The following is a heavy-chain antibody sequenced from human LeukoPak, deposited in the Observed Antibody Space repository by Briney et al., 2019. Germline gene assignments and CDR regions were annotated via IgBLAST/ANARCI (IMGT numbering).Heavy chain of an antibody. CDR3: ARLSHSSYGMDV. CDR1: GFTFSSYW. CDR2: IKPDGSEK. V-gene: IGHV3-7*01. D-gene: IGHD3-16*02. Sequence: GGSLRLSCAASGFTFSSYWMSWVRQAPGKGLEWVAKIKPDGSEKYYVDSVKGRFTISRDNAKNSLYVQMNSLRAEDTAVYYCARLSHSSYGMDVWGQGTTVTVSS. J-gene: IGHJ6*02.